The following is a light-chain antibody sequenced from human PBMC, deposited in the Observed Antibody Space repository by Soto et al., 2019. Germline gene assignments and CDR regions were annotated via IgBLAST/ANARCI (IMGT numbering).Light chain of an antibody. V-gene: IGKV3-15*01. CDR2: DAS. Sequence: EIVITQSPATLSLPPGERATLSCRASQTIDNTLAWYQRKPGQAPRLLIYDASTRATGIPARFSGSGSGTEFTLTISSLESEDSAVYYCQQYSSWPPWTFGQGTKVDIK. J-gene: IGKJ1*01. CDR3: QQYSSWPPWT. CDR1: QTIDNT.